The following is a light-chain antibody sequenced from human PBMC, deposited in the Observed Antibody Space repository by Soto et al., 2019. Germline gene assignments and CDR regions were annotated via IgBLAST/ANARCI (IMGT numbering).Light chain of an antibody. V-gene: IGKV1-17*02. CDR2: GAS. CDR1: QDVSND. Sequence: DIQMTQSPPSLSASVGDRVTITCRASQDVSNDLGWFQQKPGKAPKRLIFGASNLESGVPSRFSGTVSGTEFILTITHLQPEDFATYYCLQHTYIWSFGQGTKVDIK. J-gene: IGKJ1*01. CDR3: LQHTYIWS.